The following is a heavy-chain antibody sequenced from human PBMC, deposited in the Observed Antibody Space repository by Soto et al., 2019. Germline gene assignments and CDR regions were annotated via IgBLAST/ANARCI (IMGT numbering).Heavy chain of an antibody. V-gene: IGHV4-31*03. CDR1: GGSISSGGYY. CDR3: ARVEGITMVRGVIRRGYYYMDV. CDR2: IYYSGST. J-gene: IGHJ6*03. D-gene: IGHD3-10*01. Sequence: PSETLSLTCTVSGGSISSGGYYWSWIRQHPGKGLEWIGYIYYSGSTYYNPSLKSRVTISVDTSKNQFSLKLSSVTAADTAVYYCARVEGITMVRGVIRRGYYYMDVWGKGTTVTVSS.